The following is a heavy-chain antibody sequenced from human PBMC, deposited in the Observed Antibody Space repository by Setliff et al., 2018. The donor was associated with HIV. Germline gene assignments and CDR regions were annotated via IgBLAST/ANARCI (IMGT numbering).Heavy chain of an antibody. D-gene: IGHD6-19*01. CDR1: GASIDSGDHY. CDR3: AKSYGSGWSADTFDI. J-gene: IGHJ3*02. V-gene: IGHV4-30-4*01. Sequence: TSETLSLTCTVSGASIDSGDHYWTWIRQPPGKGLEWIGYIYYSGTTYYNSSLKSRVTISLHTSKNQFSLKLSSVTAADTATYYCAKSYGSGWSADTFDIWGQGAVVTVSS. CDR2: IYYSGTT.